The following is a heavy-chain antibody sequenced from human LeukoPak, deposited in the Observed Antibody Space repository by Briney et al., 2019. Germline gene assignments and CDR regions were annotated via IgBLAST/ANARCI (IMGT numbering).Heavy chain of an antibody. V-gene: IGHV4-59*08. CDR1: GGSISSYY. D-gene: IGHD1-1*01. J-gene: IGHJ6*02. CDR2: IYYSGST. CDR3: ARRNDEDYYYGMDV. Sequence: SETLSLTCSVSGGSISSYYRSWLRQPPGKGLEWIGYIYYSGSTNYNPSLKSRVTISVDTSKNQFSLKLSSVTAADTAVYYCARRNDEDYYYGMDVWGQGTTVTVSS.